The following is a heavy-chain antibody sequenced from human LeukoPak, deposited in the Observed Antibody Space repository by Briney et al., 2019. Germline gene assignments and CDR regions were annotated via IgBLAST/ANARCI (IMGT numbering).Heavy chain of an antibody. D-gene: IGHD6-13*01. J-gene: IGHJ4*02. CDR3: ARASNIAAAGTGFSY. CDR2: ISSSSSYI. V-gene: IGHV3-21*01. CDR1: GFTFSSYA. Sequence: GGSLRLSCTASGFTFSSYAMNWVRQAPGKGLEWVSSISSSSSYIYYADSVKGRFTISRDNAKNSLYLQMNSLRAEDTAVYYCARASNIAAAGTGFSYWGQGTLVTVSS.